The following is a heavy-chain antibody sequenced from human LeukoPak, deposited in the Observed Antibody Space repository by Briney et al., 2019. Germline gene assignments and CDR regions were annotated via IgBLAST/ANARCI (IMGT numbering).Heavy chain of an antibody. D-gene: IGHD5-12*01. Sequence: SVKVSCKASGGTFSSYAISWVRQAPGQGLEWMGGIIPIFGTANYAQKFQGRVTITADESTSTAYMELSSLRSEDTAVYYCARPLQPVPRGSSGYDQSGMDVWGKGTTVTVSS. CDR3: ARPLQPVPRGSSGYDQSGMDV. V-gene: IGHV1-69*01. CDR1: GGTFSSYA. J-gene: IGHJ6*04. CDR2: IIPIFGTA.